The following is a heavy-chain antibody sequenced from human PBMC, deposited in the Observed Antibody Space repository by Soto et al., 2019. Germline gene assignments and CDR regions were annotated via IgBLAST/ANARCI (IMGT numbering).Heavy chain of an antibody. CDR2: IFHSGNT. D-gene: IGHD2-8*01. V-gene: IGHV4-4*02. CDR3: ARRTWGMDV. Sequence: QVQLQESGPGLVKPSGTLSLTCAVSRGSIGTTNWWSWVRQTPGKGLEWIGEIFHSGNTYYNPSLASRVTISVDTSKNQFSLNLRSVTAADTAVYYCARRTWGMDVWGQGTTVTVSS. CDR1: RGSIGTTNW. J-gene: IGHJ6*02.